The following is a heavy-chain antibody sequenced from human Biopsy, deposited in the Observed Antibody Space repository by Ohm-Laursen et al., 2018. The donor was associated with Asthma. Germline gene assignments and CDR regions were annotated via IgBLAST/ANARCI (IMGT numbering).Heavy chain of an antibody. CDR1: GYNFISFA. V-gene: IGHV1-3*04. J-gene: IGHJ3*01. D-gene: IGHD3-9*01. CDR3: ARTYYDFLTGQVKDVFGV. CDR2: VNTGNGDT. Sequence: ASVKVSCKASGYNFISFAIHWVRQAPGQRLEWMGWVNTGNGDTKYSQKFQGRVTITRDTSASTAYMELRSLRSEDTSTYYCARTYYDFLTGQVKDVFGVWGQGTMVTVSS.